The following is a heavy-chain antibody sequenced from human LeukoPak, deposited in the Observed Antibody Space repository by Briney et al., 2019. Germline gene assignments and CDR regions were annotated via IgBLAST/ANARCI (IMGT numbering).Heavy chain of an antibody. CDR1: GFTFSSYA. J-gene: IGHJ4*02. D-gene: IGHD2-21*01. V-gene: IGHV3-30*09. Sequence: GGSLRLSCTASGFTFSSYAMHWVRQAPGKGLEWVAVISYGGDDGSNIYYGDSVKGRFAISRDNSKSTLYLQLNSLRGEDTAVYYCAKDFRIGYSAHFDYWGQGALVTVSS. CDR3: AKDFRIGYSAHFDY. CDR2: ISYGGDDGSNI.